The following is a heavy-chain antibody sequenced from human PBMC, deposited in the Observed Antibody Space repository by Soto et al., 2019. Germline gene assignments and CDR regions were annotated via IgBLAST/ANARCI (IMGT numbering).Heavy chain of an antibody. D-gene: IGHD6-13*01. CDR3: SRGGYSSSWYYSYGMDV. J-gene: IGHJ6*02. CDR2: MNPNSGNT. Sequence: ASVKVSCKASGYTFTSYDINWVRQATGQGLEWMGWMNPNSGNTGYAQKFQGRVTMTRNTSISTAYMELSSLRSEETAVNYCSRGGYSSSWYYSYGMDVWGQGTTVTVSS. V-gene: IGHV1-8*01. CDR1: GYTFTSYD.